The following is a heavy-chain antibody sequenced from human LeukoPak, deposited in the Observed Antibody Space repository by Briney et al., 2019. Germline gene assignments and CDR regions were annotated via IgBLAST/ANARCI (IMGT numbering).Heavy chain of an antibody. D-gene: IGHD2-15*01. V-gene: IGHV3-23*01. CDR2: ITGSGGST. Sequence: AGGSLRLSCATAGFIFNNYAMSWVRQAPGKGLEWVSAITGSGGSTYYADSVKGRFTISRDNFKNILYLQMNSLRAEDTAVYYCAKDVVRWELLGGDFDYWGQGTLVTVSS. J-gene: IGHJ4*02. CDR1: GFIFNNYA. CDR3: AKDVVRWELLGGDFDY.